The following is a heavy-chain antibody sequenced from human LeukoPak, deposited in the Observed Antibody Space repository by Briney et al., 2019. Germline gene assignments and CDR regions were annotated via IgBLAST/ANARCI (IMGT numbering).Heavy chain of an antibody. D-gene: IGHD5-18*01. Sequence: SETLSLTSTVSGGAIRSSIYYWGWLRQPPGKRLEWTGSIYSSGSTNYNPSLKRRVTISVDTSKNQFSLKLSSVTAADTAVYYCARGLSGYSYGFGFDPWGQGTLVTVSS. CDR3: ARGLSGYSYGFGFDP. CDR1: GGAIRSSIYY. V-gene: IGHV4-39*07. J-gene: IGHJ5*02. CDR2: IYSSGST.